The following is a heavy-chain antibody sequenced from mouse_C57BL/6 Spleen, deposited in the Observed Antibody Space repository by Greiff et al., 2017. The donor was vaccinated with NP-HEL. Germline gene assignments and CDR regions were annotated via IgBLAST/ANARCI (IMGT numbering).Heavy chain of an antibody. V-gene: IGHV5-4*03. CDR1: GFTFSSYA. CDR3: ARGTIDY. CDR2: ISDGGSYT. J-gene: IGHJ2*01. Sequence: EVMLVESGGGLVKPGGSLKLSCAASGFTFSSYAMSWVRQTPEKRLEWVATISDGGSYTYYPDNVKGRFTISRDNAKNNLYLQMSHLKSEDTAMYYCARGTIDYWGQGTTLTVSS.